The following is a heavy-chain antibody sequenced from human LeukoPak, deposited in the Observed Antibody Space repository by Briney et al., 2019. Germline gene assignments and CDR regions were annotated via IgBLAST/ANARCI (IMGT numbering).Heavy chain of an antibody. V-gene: IGHV1-2*02. CDR2: INPKNGGT. D-gene: IGHD6-25*01. CDR1: GYNFAHN. CDR3: VVSIQAAAIPAFDS. Sequence: ASVKVSCKASGYNFAHNIHWVRQAPGQGHEFMGWINPKNGGTKYAQNFQGRVTMTRDTSISTVYIELSSLGSDDTAVYYCVVSIQAAAIPAFDSWGQGTLVTVSS. J-gene: IGHJ4*02.